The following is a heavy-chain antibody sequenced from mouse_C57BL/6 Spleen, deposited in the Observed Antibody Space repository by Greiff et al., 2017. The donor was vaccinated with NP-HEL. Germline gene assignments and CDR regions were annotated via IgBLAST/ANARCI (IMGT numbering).Heavy chain of an antibody. CDR1: GYTFTSYW. CDR2: IHPNSGST. D-gene: IGHD1-3*01. V-gene: IGHV1-64*01. J-gene: IGHJ3*01. CDR3: ARKEGITFFAY. Sequence: VKVVESGAELVKPGASVKLSCKASGYTFTSYWMHWVKQRPGQGLEWIGMIHPNSGSTNYNEKFKSKATLTVDKSSSTAYMQLSSLTSEDSAVYYCARKEGITFFAYWGQGTLVTVSA.